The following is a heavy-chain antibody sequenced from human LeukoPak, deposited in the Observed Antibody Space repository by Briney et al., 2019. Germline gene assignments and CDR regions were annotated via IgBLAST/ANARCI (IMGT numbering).Heavy chain of an antibody. CDR2: IYYSGST. D-gene: IGHD3-22*01. J-gene: IGHJ6*02. CDR1: GGSISSYY. CDR3: ARDQGNYYDSSGAPYYYYGMDV. V-gene: IGHV4-59*01. Sequence: SETLSLTCTVSGGSISSYYWSWIRQPPGKGLEWIGYIYYSGSTNYNPSLKNRVTISVDTSKNQFSLKLSSVTAADTAVYYCARDQGNYYDSSGAPYYYYGMDVWGQGTTVTVSS.